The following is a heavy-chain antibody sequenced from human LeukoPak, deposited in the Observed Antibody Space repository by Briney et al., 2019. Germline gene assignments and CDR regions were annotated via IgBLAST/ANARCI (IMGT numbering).Heavy chain of an antibody. D-gene: IGHD2-2*01. CDR3: ARAHCSSTSCPKKNWFDP. Sequence: SETLSLTCTVSGGSISSYYWSWIRQPAGKGLEWIGRIYYSGSTYYNPSLKSRVTISVDTSKNQFSLKLSSVTAADTAVYYCARAHCSSTSCPKKNWFDPWGQGTLVTVSS. CDR2: IYYSGST. J-gene: IGHJ5*02. CDR1: GGSISSYY. V-gene: IGHV4-4*07.